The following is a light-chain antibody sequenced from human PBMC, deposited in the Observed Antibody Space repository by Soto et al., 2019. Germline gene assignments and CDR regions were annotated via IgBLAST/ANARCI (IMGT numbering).Light chain of an antibody. CDR3: QQYNNWPPWT. Sequence: VLPQSPGTLSLSPGGRATLSCRASQSVRRSYLAWYQQKPGQAPRLLIYGASTRATGIPARFSGSGSGTEFTLTISRLQSEDFAVYYCQQYNNWPPWTFGQGTTVDIK. CDR1: QSVRRSY. CDR2: GAS. J-gene: IGKJ1*01. V-gene: IGKV3-15*01.